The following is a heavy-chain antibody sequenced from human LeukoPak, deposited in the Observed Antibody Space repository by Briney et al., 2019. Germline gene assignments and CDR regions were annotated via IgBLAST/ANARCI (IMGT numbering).Heavy chain of an antibody. V-gene: IGHV4-4*07. CDR1: GGSISSYY. Sequence: PSETLSLTCTVSGGSISSYYWSWIRQPAGKGLEWIGRIYTSGSTNYNPSLKSRVTISVDTSKNQFSLKLSSVTAADTAVYYCARLGGWYLYYYYYYMDVWGKGTTVTISS. CDR3: ARLGGWYLYYYYYYMDV. CDR2: IYTSGST. D-gene: IGHD6-19*01. J-gene: IGHJ6*03.